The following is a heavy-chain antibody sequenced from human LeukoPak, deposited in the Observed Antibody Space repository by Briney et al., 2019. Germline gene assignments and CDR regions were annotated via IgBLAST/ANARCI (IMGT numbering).Heavy chain of an antibody. V-gene: IGHV3-7*01. D-gene: IGHD3-10*01. CDR2: IKQDGGEK. CDR3: AREDYYGSGSYVAWGGPFDV. Sequence: PGGSLRLSCAASGFPFSSYWMTWVRQAPGKGLEWVASIKQDGGEKYYVDSVKGRFTISRDNAKNSVYLQMNSLRAEDTAAYYCAREDYYGSGSYVAWGGPFDVWGQGTTVTVSS. J-gene: IGHJ3*01. CDR1: GFPFSSYW.